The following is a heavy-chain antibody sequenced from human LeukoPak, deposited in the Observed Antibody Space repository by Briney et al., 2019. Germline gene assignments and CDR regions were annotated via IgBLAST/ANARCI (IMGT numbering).Heavy chain of an antibody. D-gene: IGHD3-22*01. V-gene: IGHV4-59*12. J-gene: IGHJ6*03. CDR2: IYYSGST. CDR3: ARVLGNYYDSSGYYYYMDV. CDR1: GGSISSYY. Sequence: SETLSPTCTVSGGSISSYYWSWIRQPPGKGLEWIGYIYYSGSTNYNPSLKSRVTISVDTSKNQFSLKLSSVTAADTAVYYCARVLGNYYDSSGYYYYMDVWGKGTTVTVSS.